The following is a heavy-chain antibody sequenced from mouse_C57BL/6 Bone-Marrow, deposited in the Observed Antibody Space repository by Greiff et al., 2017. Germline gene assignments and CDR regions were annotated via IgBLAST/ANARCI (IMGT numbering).Heavy chain of an antibody. D-gene: IGHD3-2*02. J-gene: IGHJ3*01. CDR2: INPNNGGT. V-gene: IGHV1-26*01. CDR3: AIQEGSAY. Sequence: VQLQQSGPELVKPGASVKISCKASGYTFTDYYMNWVKQSHGKSLEWIGDINPNNGGTSYNQKFKGKATLTVDKYSSTAYMELRSLTSEDSAFYYCAIQEGSAYWGQGTLVTVSA. CDR1: GYTFTDYY.